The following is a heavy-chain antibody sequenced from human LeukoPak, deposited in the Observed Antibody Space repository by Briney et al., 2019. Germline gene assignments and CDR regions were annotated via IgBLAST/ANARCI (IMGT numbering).Heavy chain of an antibody. CDR2: FNPHSGGT. CDR3: ARGDDYGDYVGPFDY. CDR1: GYTFTDYY. D-gene: IGHD4-17*01. J-gene: IGHJ4*02. Sequence: ASVKVSCKASGYTFTDYYMHWVRQAPGQGLEWMGWFNPHSGGTNYAQNLQGRVTMTRDTSISTAYMELSSLRSEDTAVYYCARGDDYGDYVGPFDYWGQGTLVTVSS. V-gene: IGHV1-2*02.